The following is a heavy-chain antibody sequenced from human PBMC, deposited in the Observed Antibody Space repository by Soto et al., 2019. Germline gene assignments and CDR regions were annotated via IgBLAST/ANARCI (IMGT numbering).Heavy chain of an antibody. Sequence: QVKLVQSGAEVKKPGASVKVSCKASGYTFTSYGISWVRQAPGQGPERMGWISAYNGNTNYAQKLQGRVTMTTDTSTSTAYMELRSLRSDDTAVYYCATRSWYGGELGPWGQGTLVTVSS. CDR2: ISAYNGNT. CDR1: GYTFTSYG. V-gene: IGHV1-18*01. J-gene: IGHJ5*02. CDR3: ATRSWYGGELGP. D-gene: IGHD6-13*01.